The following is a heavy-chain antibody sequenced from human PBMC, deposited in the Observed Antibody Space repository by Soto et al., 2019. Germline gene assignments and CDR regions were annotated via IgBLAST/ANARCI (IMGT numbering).Heavy chain of an antibody. V-gene: IGHV1-18*04. D-gene: IGHD3-3*01. Sequence: ASVKVSCKASGGTFSSYGISWVRQAPGQGLEWMGWISAYNGNTNYAQNLQGRVTTTTDTSTSTAYMELRSLRSDDTAVYYCARVDVLRFLEWLIWGQGTLVTVSS. CDR2: ISAYNGNT. CDR3: ARVDVLRFLEWLI. J-gene: IGHJ4*02. CDR1: GGTFSSYG.